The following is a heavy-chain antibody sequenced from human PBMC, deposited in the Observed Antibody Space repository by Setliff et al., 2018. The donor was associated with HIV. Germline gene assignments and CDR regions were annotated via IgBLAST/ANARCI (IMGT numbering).Heavy chain of an antibody. J-gene: IGHJ6*03. CDR3: TGEFATFCYNSYYMDV. D-gene: IGHD3-16*01. V-gene: IGHV3-21*01. CDR1: GFSFSSYA. Sequence: GGSLRLSCAASGFSFSSYALHWVRQAPGKGLEWVSSISSTSSYIYYGDSVKGRFTISRDNAKNSLYLQMNSLRAEDTAVYYCTGEFATFCYNSYYMDVWGKGTTVTVSS. CDR2: ISSTSSYI.